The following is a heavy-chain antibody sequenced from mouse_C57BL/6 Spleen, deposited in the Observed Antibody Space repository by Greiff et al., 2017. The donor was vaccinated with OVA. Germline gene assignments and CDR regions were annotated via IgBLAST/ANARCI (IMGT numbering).Heavy chain of an antibody. J-gene: IGHJ2*01. Sequence: VQLQQPGAELVRPGSSVKLSCKASGYTFTSYWMHWVKQRPIQGLEWIGNIDPSDSETHYNQKFKDKATLTVDKSSSTAYMQLSSLTSEDSAVYYCARGGLITTVVATPYYFDYWGQGTTLTVSS. CDR1: GYTFTSYW. CDR2: IDPSDSET. CDR3: ARGGLITTVVATPYYFDY. D-gene: IGHD1-1*01. V-gene: IGHV1-52*01.